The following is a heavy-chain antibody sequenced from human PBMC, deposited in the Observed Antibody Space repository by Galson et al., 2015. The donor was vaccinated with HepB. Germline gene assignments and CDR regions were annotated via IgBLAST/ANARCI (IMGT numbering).Heavy chain of an antibody. Sequence: SVKVSCKASGGTFSSYAISWVRQAPGQGLEWMGGIIPIFGTANYAQKFQGRVTITADKSTSTAYMELSSLRSEDTAVYYCAREAFRGRYYYGMDVWGQGTTVTVSS. D-gene: IGHD3-10*01. CDR1: GGTFSSYA. CDR3: AREAFRGRYYYGMDV. CDR2: IIPIFGTA. V-gene: IGHV1-69*06. J-gene: IGHJ6*02.